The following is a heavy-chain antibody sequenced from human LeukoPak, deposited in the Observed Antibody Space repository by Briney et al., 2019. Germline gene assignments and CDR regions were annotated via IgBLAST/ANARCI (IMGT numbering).Heavy chain of an antibody. J-gene: IGHJ2*01. CDR2: TSYSGST. CDR3: GRRTYYDTLTGYTYWYFDL. CDR1: GGSISSYY. V-gene: IGHV4-59*01. Sequence: SETLSLTCTVSGGSISSYYWSWIRQPPGKRLEWIGYTSYSGSTDYNPPLKSRVTMSVDTSKNQFSLKLSSVTAADTAVYYCGRRTYYDTLTGYTYWYFDLWGRGTLVTVSS. D-gene: IGHD3-9*01.